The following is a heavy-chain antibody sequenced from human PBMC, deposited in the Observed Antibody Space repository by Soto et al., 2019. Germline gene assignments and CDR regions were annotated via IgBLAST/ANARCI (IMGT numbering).Heavy chain of an antibody. CDR3: ARSRSYFDY. J-gene: IGHJ4*02. Sequence: QVHLVQSGGEVKKPGASVKVSCKASGYTLKNYGIGWVRQAPGLGPEWEGWIKVDNGDTKYAEKLQGRVSLTTDTSTSTAYMELRNLRSDDTVFYYCARSRSYFDYWGQGTLVTVSS. V-gene: IGHV1-18*01. CDR1: GYTLKNYG. CDR2: IKVDNGDT.